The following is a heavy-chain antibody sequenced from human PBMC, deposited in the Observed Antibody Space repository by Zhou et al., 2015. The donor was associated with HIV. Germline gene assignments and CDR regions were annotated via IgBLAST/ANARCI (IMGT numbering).Heavy chain of an antibody. D-gene: IGHD6-19*01. CDR2: FMTFSGSP. Sequence: SGATFKTFAITWVRQAPGQGLEYMGGFMTFSGSPRYAQRFQGKVTFTADESTDTAVYYCASKRTVAVPGVHFDSWGQGTLVTVSS. CDR1: GATFKTFA. J-gene: IGHJ4*02. CDR3: DS. V-gene: IGHV1-69*01.